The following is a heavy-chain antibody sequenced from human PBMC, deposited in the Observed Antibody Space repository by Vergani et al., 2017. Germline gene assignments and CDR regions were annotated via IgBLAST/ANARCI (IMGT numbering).Heavy chain of an antibody. D-gene: IGHD3-10*01. V-gene: IGHV4-30-2*01. Sequence: QVQLQESGPGLVKPSETLSLTCAVSGGSISSGGYSWSWIRQPPGKGLEWIGYIYHSGSTYYNPSLKSRVTISVDTSKNQFSLKLSSVTAADTAVYYCARDTGYYGSGSYGVDPWGQGTLVTVSS. CDR1: GGSISSGGYS. J-gene: IGHJ5*02. CDR2: IYHSGST. CDR3: ARDTGYYGSGSYGVDP.